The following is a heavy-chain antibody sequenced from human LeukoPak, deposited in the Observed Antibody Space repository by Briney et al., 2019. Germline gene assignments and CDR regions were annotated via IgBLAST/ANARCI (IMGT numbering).Heavy chain of an antibody. CDR1: GYSISSGYY. CDR3: ARARDIAAAGRFDP. Sequence: SETLSLTCTVSGYSISSGYYWGWIRQPPGKGLEWIGSIYHSGSTYYNPSLKSRVTISVDTSKNQFSLKLSSVTAADTAVYYCARARDIAAAGRFDPWGQGTLVTVSS. CDR2: IYHSGST. D-gene: IGHD6-13*01. J-gene: IGHJ5*02. V-gene: IGHV4-38-2*02.